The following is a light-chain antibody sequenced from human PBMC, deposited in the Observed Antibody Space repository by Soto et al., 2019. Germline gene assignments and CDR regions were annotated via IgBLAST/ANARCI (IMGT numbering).Light chain of an antibody. CDR3: QQRSNWPLT. Sequence: EIVLTQSPATLSLSPGERATLSCRASQRVSGKLAWYQQKVGQAPRLLIYDASNRATGIPARFSGSGSGTDFTLTISSLEPEYFAVYYGQQRSNWPLTFGGGTKVEIK. CDR2: DAS. CDR1: QRVSGK. J-gene: IGKJ4*01. V-gene: IGKV3-11*01.